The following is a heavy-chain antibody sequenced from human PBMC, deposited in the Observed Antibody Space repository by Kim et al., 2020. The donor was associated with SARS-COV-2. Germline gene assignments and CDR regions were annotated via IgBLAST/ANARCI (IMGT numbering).Heavy chain of an antibody. CDR1: GFTFSRYG. J-gene: IGHJ6*01. CDR2: ISYAGSNK. V-gene: IGHV3-30*04. Sequence: GGSLRLSCAASGFTFSRYGMHWVRQAPVKGLEWVAVISYAGSNKNYADSVKGRFTISRDNSKNTLYLQMNSLRAEDTAVYYCGRDIASYSSGWTYYYYG. CDR3: GRDIASYSSGWTYYYYG. D-gene: IGHD6-19*01.